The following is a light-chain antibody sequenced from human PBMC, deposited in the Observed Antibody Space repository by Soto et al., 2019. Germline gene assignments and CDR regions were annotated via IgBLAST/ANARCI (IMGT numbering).Light chain of an antibody. CDR2: WAS. J-gene: IGKJ2*01. CDR3: QQYYDTPPYT. V-gene: IGKV4-1*01. CDR1: QSVFYSSNNKNY. Sequence: DIVMTQSPDSLAVSLGERATINCKSIQSVFYSSNNKNYFAWYQQKPGHPPKLLIYWASSRESGVPYRFSGRGSGTDVALTISSLHAEDVAVYFCQQYYDTPPYTFGHGTKLEIK.